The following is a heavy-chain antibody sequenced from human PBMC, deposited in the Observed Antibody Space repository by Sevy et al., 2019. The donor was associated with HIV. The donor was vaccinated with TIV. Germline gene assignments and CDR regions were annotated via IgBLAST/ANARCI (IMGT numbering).Heavy chain of an antibody. CDR3: ARVPWNDRTFDL. J-gene: IGHJ4*02. D-gene: IGHD1-1*01. CDR2: IGTAGNT. Sequence: GGSLRLSCATSGFTLSNYDMHWVRQSTGKSLEWVSAIGTAGNTFYADYVGGRFTISRDDAKRSLYLRMNSLSAGDTAVYFCARVPWNDRTFDLWGQGTLVTVSS. V-gene: IGHV3-13*01. CDR1: GFTLSNYD.